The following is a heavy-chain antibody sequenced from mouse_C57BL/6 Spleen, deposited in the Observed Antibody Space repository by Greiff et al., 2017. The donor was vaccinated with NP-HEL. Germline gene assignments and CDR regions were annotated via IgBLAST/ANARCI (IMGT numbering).Heavy chain of an antibody. CDR1: GYTFTSYW. CDR2: IHPNSGST. J-gene: IGHJ4*01. D-gene: IGHD1-1*01. V-gene: IGHV1-64*01. Sequence: QVQLQQPGAELVKPGASVKLSCKASGYTFTSYWMHWVKQRPGQGLEWIGMIHPNSGSTNYNEKFKSKATLTVDKSSSTAYMQLSSLTSEDSAVXYCARTSYYYGRDYAMDYWGQGTSVTVSS. CDR3: ARTSYYYGRDYAMDY.